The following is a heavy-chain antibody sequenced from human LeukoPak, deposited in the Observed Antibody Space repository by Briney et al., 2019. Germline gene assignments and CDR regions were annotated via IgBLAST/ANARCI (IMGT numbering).Heavy chain of an antibody. J-gene: IGHJ4*02. CDR1: GFTFSSCG. Sequence: AGGSLRLSCAASGFTFSSCGMHWVRQAPGKGLEWVAFIRLDGSNKYYADSVKVRFTISRDNSKNTLYLQMNSLRAEDTSVYYCAKGVTYSFDYWGQGTLVTVSS. V-gene: IGHV3-30*02. CDR3: AKGVTYSFDY. D-gene: IGHD4-11*01. CDR2: IRLDGSNK.